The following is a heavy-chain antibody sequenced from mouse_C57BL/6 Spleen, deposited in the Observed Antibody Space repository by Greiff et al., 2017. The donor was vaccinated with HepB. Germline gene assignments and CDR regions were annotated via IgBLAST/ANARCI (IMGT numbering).Heavy chain of an antibody. V-gene: IGHV7-3*01. D-gene: IGHD1-1*01. CDR2: IRNKANGYTT. CDR1: GFTFTDYY. CDR3: ARWGYYGSSYYAMDY. J-gene: IGHJ4*01. Sequence: EVKLVESGGGLVQPGGSLSLSCAASGFTFTDYYMSWVRQPPGKALEWLGFIRNKANGYTTEYSASVKGRFTISRDNSQSILYLQMNALRAEDSATYYCARWGYYGSSYYAMDYWGQGTSVTVSS.